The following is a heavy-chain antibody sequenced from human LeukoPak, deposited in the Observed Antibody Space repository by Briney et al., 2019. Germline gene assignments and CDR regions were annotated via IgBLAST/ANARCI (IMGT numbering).Heavy chain of an antibody. J-gene: IGHJ4*02. D-gene: IGHD6-13*01. Sequence: GGSLRLSCAAAGFTFSTYWMSLVSQAPGKGLEWVAKIKQDGSEKYYVDSVKGRFTISRDNAKNSLYLQMNSLRAEDTAMYYCARDSAGNDYWGQGTLVTVSS. CDR2: IKQDGSEK. CDR1: GFTFSTYW. CDR3: ARDSAGNDY. V-gene: IGHV3-7*01.